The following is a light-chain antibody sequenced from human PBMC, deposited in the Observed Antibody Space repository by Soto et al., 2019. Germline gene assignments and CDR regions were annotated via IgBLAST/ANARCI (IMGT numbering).Light chain of an antibody. CDR2: EVS. V-gene: IGLV2-14*01. J-gene: IGLJ1*01. CDR1: SSDVGGYNY. CDR3: SSYTSSTFYV. Sequence: QSALTQPASVSGSPGQSITISCTGTSSDVGGYNYVSWYQQHPGKAPKLMIYEVSNLPSGVSNRFSGSKSGNTASLTISGHQAEDEADYYCSSYTSSTFYVFGTGTKLTVL.